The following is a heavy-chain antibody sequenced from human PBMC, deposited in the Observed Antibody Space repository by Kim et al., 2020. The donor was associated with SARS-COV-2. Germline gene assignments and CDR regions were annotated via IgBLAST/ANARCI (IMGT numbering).Heavy chain of an antibody. V-gene: IGHV1-2*02. CDR1: GYTFTGYY. CDR2: INPNSGGT. Sequence: ASVKVSCKASGYTFTGYYMHWVRQAPGQGLEWMGWINPNSGGTNYAQKFQGRVTMTRDTSISTAYMELSRLRSDDTAVYYCARESDSGSEPGRGRLGGFDYWGQGTLVTVSS. D-gene: IGHD1-26*01. CDR3: ARESDSGSEPGRGRLGGFDY. J-gene: IGHJ4*02.